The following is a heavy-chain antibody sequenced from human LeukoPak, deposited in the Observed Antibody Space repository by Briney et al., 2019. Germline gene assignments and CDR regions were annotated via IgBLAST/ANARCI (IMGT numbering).Heavy chain of an antibody. CDR3: AKSGYYDSSGYYYDYGMDV. J-gene: IGHJ6*02. V-gene: IGHV3-23*01. CDR1: GFTFSSYA. Sequence: ETGGSLRLSCAASGFTFSSYAMSWVRQAPGKGLEWVSAISGSGGSTYYADSVKGRFTISRDNSKNTLYLRMNSLRAEDTAVYYCAKSGYYDSSGYYYDYGMDVWGQGTTVTVSS. CDR2: ISGSGGST. D-gene: IGHD3-22*01.